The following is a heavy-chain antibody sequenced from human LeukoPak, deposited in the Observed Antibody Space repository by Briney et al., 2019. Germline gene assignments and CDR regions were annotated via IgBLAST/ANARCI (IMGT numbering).Heavy chain of an antibody. D-gene: IGHD1-26*01. CDR2: ISSSSTI. Sequence: GGSLRLSCAASGFTFSSYEMNWVRQAPGKGLEWVSYISSSSTIYYADSVKGRFTISRDNAKNSLYLQMNSLRAEDTAVYYCARLNSGSYGDYWGQGTLVTVSS. V-gene: IGHV3-48*03. CDR3: ARLNSGSYGDY. J-gene: IGHJ4*02. CDR1: GFTFSSYE.